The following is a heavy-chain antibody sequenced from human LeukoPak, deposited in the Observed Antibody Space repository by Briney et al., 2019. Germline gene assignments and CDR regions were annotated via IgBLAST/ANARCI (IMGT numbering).Heavy chain of an antibody. CDR2: ISSSSSYI. CDR3: ARDGEYYDILTGYSHHGMDV. D-gene: IGHD3-9*01. V-gene: IGHV3-21*01. Sequence: PGGSLRLSCAASGFTFSSYSMNWVRQAPGKGLEWVSSISSSSSYIYYADSVKGRFTISRDNAKNSLYLQMNSLRAEDTAVYYCARDGEYYDILTGYSHHGMDVWGQGTTVTVSS. J-gene: IGHJ6*02. CDR1: GFTFSSYS.